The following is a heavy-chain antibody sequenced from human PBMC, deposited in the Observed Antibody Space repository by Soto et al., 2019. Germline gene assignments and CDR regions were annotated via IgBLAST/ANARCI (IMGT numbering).Heavy chain of an antibody. CDR1: GFTVSSYG. V-gene: IGHV3-33*01. D-gene: IGHD6-6*01. CDR2: IWYDGSNK. CDR3: ARDQRYSSSSSSNYYYGMDV. J-gene: IGHJ6*02. Sequence: GGSLRLSCAASGFTVSSYGMHWVRQAPGKGLEWVAVIWYDGSNKYYADSVKGRFTISRDNSKNTLYLQMNSLRAEDTAVYYCARDQRYSSSSSSNYYYGMDVWGQGTTVTVSS.